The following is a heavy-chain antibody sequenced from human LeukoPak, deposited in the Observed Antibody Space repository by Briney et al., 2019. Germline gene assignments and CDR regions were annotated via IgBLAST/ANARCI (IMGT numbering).Heavy chain of an antibody. CDR3: ARGGTYYYDSSGPHDREYFQH. J-gene: IGHJ1*01. CDR2: IYYSGST. Sequence: PSQTLSLTCTVSGGSISSGGYYWSWIRQHPGKGLEWIGYIYYSGSTYYNPSLKSRVTISVDTSKNQFSLKLSSVTAADTAVYYCARGGTYYYDSSGPHDREYFQHWGQGTLVTVSS. CDR1: GGSISSGGYY. D-gene: IGHD3-22*01. V-gene: IGHV4-31*03.